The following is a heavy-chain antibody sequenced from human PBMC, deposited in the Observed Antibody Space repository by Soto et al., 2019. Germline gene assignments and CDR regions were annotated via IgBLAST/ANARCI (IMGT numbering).Heavy chain of an antibody. J-gene: IGHJ6*02. V-gene: IGHV1-58*01. CDR3: AAAYQLLPYYYYYGMDV. Sequence: SVKVSCKASGFTFTSSAVQWVRQARGQRLEWIGWIVVGSGNTNYAQKFQERVTITRDMSTSTSYMELSSLRSEDTAVYYCAAAYQLLPYYYYYGMDVWGQGTTVTVSS. CDR2: IVVGSGNT. CDR1: GFTFTSSA. D-gene: IGHD2-2*01.